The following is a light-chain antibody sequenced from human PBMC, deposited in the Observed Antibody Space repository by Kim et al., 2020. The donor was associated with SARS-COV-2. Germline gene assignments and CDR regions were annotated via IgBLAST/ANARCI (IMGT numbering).Light chain of an antibody. Sequence: GSAGDRGPITGRDSQGISSNLAGYQQKPGKAPKLLIYAASTLQSGVPSRFSGRGSGTDFTLAISSLQPEDIATYYGQQLNSYPRTFGQGTKVDIK. J-gene: IGKJ1*01. CDR1: QGISSN. CDR2: AAS. CDR3: QQLNSYPRT. V-gene: IGKV1-9*01.